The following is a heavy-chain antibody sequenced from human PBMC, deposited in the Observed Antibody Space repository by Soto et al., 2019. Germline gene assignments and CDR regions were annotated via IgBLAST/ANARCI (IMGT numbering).Heavy chain of an antibody. D-gene: IGHD6-13*01. J-gene: IGHJ4*02. CDR1: GFIFSNHA. Sequence: PGGSLRLSCAASGFIFSNHAMSWVRQVPGKGLEWVSGISAGGNLIYYADSVRGRFTMSRDNSKNMLYLKMNSLRAEDTAVYFCAKRQGIGAADKTFDFWGQGARVTVSS. CDR3: AKRQGIGAADKTFDF. V-gene: IGHV3-23*01. CDR2: ISAGGNLI.